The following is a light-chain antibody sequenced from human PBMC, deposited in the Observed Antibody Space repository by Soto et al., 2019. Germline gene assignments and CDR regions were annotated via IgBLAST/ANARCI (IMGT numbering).Light chain of an antibody. CDR3: QQYGSSPPGLT. Sequence: EIVLTQSPGTLSLSPGERATLSCRASQSVSSTSLAWYQQKPGQPHRLLIYGVSTRATGIPDRFSGSGSGTDFTLTIGRLEPEDFAVYFCQQYGSSPPGLTFGGGTKVEIK. CDR2: GVS. CDR1: QSVSSTS. V-gene: IGKV3-20*01. J-gene: IGKJ4*01.